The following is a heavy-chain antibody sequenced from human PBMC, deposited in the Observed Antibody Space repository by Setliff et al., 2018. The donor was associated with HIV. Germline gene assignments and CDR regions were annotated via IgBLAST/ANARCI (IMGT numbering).Heavy chain of an antibody. J-gene: IGHJ3*02. CDR1: GYTFTAYY. CDR2: IDPNFGGT. CDR3: ARDDCFDI. Sequence: ASVTVSCKPSGYTFTAYYIHWVRQAPGQGLEWMGRIDPNFGGTNYAQKFQGRVSMTRDTSISTAYMELSRLSSDDTAVYYGARDDCFDIWGQGTMVTVSS. V-gene: IGHV1-2*06. D-gene: IGHD2-21*01.